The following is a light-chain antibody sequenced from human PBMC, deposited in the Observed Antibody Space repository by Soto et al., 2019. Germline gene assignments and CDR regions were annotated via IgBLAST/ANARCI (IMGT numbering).Light chain of an antibody. Sequence: EIVMTQSPATLSVSPGERATLSCRASQRVSSNLAWYQQKPGQAPRLLIYGASTRATGIPARFSGSGSGTEFTLTISSLQSEDFAVYYCQQYNNWWKFGQGTKVEIK. V-gene: IGKV3-15*01. CDR1: QRVSSN. J-gene: IGKJ1*01. CDR2: GAS. CDR3: QQYNNWWK.